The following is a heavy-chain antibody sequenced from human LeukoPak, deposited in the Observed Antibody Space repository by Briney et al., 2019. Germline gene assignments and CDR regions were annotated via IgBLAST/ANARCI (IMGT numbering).Heavy chain of an antibody. CDR2: INYSGTT. CDR1: ACSISSNY. Sequence: SETLSLTCTVSACSISSNYWSWNRQPPGKGREWIGYINYSGTTNYNPSLRSRVTISVDTSKNQFSLKLSSVTAADTAVYYCARAGGYCSSTSCYANENNWFDPWGQGTLVTVSS. CDR3: ARAGGYCSSTSCYANENNWFDP. J-gene: IGHJ5*02. D-gene: IGHD2-2*01. V-gene: IGHV4-59*01.